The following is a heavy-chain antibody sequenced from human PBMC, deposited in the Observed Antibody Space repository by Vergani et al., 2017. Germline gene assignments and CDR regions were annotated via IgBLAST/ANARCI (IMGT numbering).Heavy chain of an antibody. J-gene: IGHJ4*02. Sequence: QVQLVESGGGVVQPVGSLRLSCAASGFTFSSYGMHWVRQAPGKGLEWVAFIRYDGSNKYYADSVKGRFTISRDNSKNTLYLQMNSLRAEDTAVYYCAKDLDDILTGPFDYWGQGTLVTVSS. D-gene: IGHD3-9*01. CDR3: AKDLDDILTGPFDY. CDR2: IRYDGSNK. CDR1: GFTFSSYG. V-gene: IGHV3-30*02.